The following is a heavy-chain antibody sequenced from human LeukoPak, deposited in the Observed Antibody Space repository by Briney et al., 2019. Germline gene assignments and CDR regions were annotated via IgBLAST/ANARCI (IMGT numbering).Heavy chain of an antibody. Sequence: GGSLRLSCAASGFTFDDYGMNWVRQVPGKGLEWVSGMNWNGNDIGYADSVKGRFTISRDNAKNFLYLQMNSLRVEDMALYYCAISAYLDHWGQGTLVTVSS. D-gene: IGHD3-16*01. CDR2: MNWNGNDI. J-gene: IGHJ4*02. CDR3: AISAYLDH. CDR1: GFTFDDYG. V-gene: IGHV3-20*04.